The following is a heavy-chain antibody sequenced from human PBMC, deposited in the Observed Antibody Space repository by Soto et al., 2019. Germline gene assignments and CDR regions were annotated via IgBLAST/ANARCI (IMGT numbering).Heavy chain of an antibody. CDR3: ARGVAGGIHQYYFDY. CDR1: GGSFSGYY. D-gene: IGHD6-13*01. J-gene: IGHJ4*02. V-gene: IGHV4-34*01. Sequence: SETLSLTCAVYGGSFSGYYWSWIRQPPGKGLEWIGEINHSGSTNYNPSLKSRVTISVDTSKNQFSLKLSSVTAADTAVYYCARGVAGGIHQYYFDYWGQGTLVTVSS. CDR2: INHSGST.